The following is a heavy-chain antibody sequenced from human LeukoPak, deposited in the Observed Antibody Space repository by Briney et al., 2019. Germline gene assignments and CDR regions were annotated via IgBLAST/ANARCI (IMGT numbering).Heavy chain of an antibody. Sequence: GSLRLSCAASGFTFSSYSMNWVRQPPGKGLEWIGYIHYSGSTNYNPSLKSRVTMSVDTSKSQLSLKLSSVTAADTAVYYCARDLGSSGYYPYDAFDIWGQGTMVTVSS. V-gene: IGHV4-59*12. CDR3: ARDLGSSGYYPYDAFDI. CDR1: GFTFSSYS. CDR2: IHYSGST. D-gene: IGHD3-22*01. J-gene: IGHJ3*02.